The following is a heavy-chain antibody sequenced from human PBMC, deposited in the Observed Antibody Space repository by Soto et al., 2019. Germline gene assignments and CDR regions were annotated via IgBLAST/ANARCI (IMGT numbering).Heavy chain of an antibody. V-gene: IGHV4-39*01. Sequence: SETLSLTCIVSGESISSSSYYWGWIRQPPGKGLEWIGSIYYSGRTYYNPSFKSRVTISIDTSKNQFSLKLSSVTATDTAVYYCARQRSTVVTQAYFDHWGQGALVTVSS. CDR3: ARQRSTVVTQAYFDH. CDR1: GESISSSSYY. D-gene: IGHD2-21*02. J-gene: IGHJ4*02. CDR2: IYYSGRT.